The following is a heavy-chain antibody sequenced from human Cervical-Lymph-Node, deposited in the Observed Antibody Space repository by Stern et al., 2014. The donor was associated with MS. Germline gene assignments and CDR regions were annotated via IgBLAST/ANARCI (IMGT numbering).Heavy chain of an antibody. CDR3: ARATGDNWFDP. V-gene: IGHV1-69*06. D-gene: IGHD3-10*01. J-gene: IGHJ5*02. CDR2: IIRPVGTA. CDR1: GGV. Sequence: VQLVQSGADVKKPGSAVRVSCKASGGVSWLRQAPGQGLEYMGGIIRPVGTAHYAQRFQGRLTITADTSRNTTYMELRSLRSDDTAVYYCARATGDNWFDPWGQGTLVSVSS.